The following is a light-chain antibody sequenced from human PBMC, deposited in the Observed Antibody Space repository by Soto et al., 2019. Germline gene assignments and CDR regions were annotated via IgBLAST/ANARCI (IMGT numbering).Light chain of an antibody. CDR3: QQLNSYPWT. J-gene: IGKJ1*01. CDR1: QGISSY. Sequence: DIQLTQSPSFLSASVGDRVTITCRASQGISSYLAWYQQKPGKAPKLLIYAASTLQSGVPSRFSGSGSGTEFTLTLSRLQPEDFATYYCQQLNSYPWTFGQGTKVEIK. V-gene: IGKV1-9*01. CDR2: AAS.